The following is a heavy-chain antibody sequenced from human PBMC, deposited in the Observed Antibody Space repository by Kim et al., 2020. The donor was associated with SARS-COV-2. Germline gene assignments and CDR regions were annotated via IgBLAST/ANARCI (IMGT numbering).Heavy chain of an antibody. CDR2: IRKKVNSYTT. CDR1: GFIFSDHY. J-gene: IGHJ4*03. Sequence: GGSLRLSCAASGFIFSDHYMDWVRQAPGKGLEWVGHIRKKVNSYTTEYAASVKGRFTISRDDSKNSLYLQMNSLKTEDTAVYFCARVGIASTTGYIDYWG. V-gene: IGHV3-72*01. D-gene: IGHD3-3*02. CDR3: ARVGIASTTGYIDY.